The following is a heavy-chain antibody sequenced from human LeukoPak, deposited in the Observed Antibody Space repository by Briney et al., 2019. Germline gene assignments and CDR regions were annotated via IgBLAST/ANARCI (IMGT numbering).Heavy chain of an antibody. D-gene: IGHD2-2*03. CDR2: ISGDSTYI. CDR3: ARDGYCNSITCFDY. Sequence: GSLRLSCAASGFTFRTYTMNWVRQAPGKGLEWVSSISGDSTYIYYADSVKGRFTISRDNTKNSVYLQMNGLRAEDTAIYYCARDGYCNSITCFDYWGQGTLVTVSS. CDR1: GFTFRTYT. V-gene: IGHV3-21*01. J-gene: IGHJ4*02.